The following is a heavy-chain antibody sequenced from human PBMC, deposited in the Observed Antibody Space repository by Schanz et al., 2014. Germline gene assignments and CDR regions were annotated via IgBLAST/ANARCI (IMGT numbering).Heavy chain of an antibody. CDR2: ISGTTTYT. CDR3: AREQIMAAAGLVDC. CDR1: GFTFSSYA. D-gene: IGHD6-13*01. J-gene: IGHJ5*01. Sequence: VQLLESGGGLVQPGGSLRLSCAASGFTFSSYAMSWIRQAPGKGLDWVSYISGTTTYTNYADSVKGRFTISRDNAKNSLYLQMNSLRAEDTAVYYCAREQIMAAAGLVDCWRRGPLVTDSS. V-gene: IGHV3-11*05.